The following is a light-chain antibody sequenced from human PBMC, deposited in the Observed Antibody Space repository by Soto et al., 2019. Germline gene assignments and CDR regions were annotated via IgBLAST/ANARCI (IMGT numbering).Light chain of an antibody. CDR3: SSYTSSSTPYV. J-gene: IGLJ1*01. Sequence: QFALTQAASGSGSPGQSITISCTGTSSDVGGYNYVSWYQQHPGKAPKLMIYDVSNRPSGVSNRFSGSKSGNTASLTISGLQDEDEADYYCSSYTSSSTPYVFGTGTKVTVL. CDR2: DVS. V-gene: IGLV2-14*01. CDR1: SSDVGGYNY.